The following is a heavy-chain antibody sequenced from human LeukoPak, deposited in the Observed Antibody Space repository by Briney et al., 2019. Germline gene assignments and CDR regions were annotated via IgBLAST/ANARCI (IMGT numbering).Heavy chain of an antibody. CDR1: GYTFTCYY. J-gene: IGHJ5*02. D-gene: IGHD2-15*01. Sequence: GASVKVSCKASGYTFTCYYMHWVRQAPGQGLEWMGWINPNSGGTNYAQKFQGRVTMTRDTSISTAYMELSRLRSDDTAVYYCARARPPIGDCSGGSCSHVNYNWFDPWGQGTLVTVSS. CDR3: ARARPPIGDCSGGSCSHVNYNWFDP. CDR2: INPNSGGT. V-gene: IGHV1-2*02.